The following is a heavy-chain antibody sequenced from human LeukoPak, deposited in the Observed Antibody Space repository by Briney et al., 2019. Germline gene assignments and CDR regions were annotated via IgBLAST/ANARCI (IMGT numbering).Heavy chain of an antibody. CDR1: KFTFSNYG. CDR2: IRYDGSSK. D-gene: IGHD3-10*01. V-gene: IGHV3-30*02. Sequence: GGSLRLSCAASKFTFSNYGMHWVRQAPGKGLEWVAFIRYDGSSKYYADSVKGRFTISRDNSKNTLYLQMNSLRAEDTAVYYCAKGWGSGNRNYYYYYMDVWGKGTTVTVSS. CDR3: AKGWGSGNRNYYYYYMDV. J-gene: IGHJ6*03.